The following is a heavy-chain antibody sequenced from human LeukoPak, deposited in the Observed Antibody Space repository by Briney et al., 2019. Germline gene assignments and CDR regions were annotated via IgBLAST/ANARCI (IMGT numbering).Heavy chain of an antibody. D-gene: IGHD3-3*01. J-gene: IGHJ4*02. V-gene: IGHV3-21*01. CDR1: GFTFSSYS. CDR2: ISSSSSYI. CDR3: ARGVGYDFWSGYLYYFDY. Sequence: GGSLRLSCAASGFTFSSYSMNWVRQAPGKGLEWVSSISSSSSYIYYADSVKGRFTISRDNAKNSLYLQMNSLRAEDTAVYYCARGVGYDFWSGYLYYFDYWGQGTLVTVSS.